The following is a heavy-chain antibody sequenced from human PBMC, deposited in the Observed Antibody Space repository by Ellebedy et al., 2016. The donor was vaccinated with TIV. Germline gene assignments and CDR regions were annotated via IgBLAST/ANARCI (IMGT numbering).Heavy chain of an antibody. Sequence: ASVKVSXXVSGYTLTELSMHWVRQAPGKGLEWMGGFDPEDGETIYAQKFQGRVTMTEDTSTDTAYMELSSLRSEDTAVYYCATAGTYDSSGYSPDYYGMDVWGQGTTVTVSS. CDR3: ATAGTYDSSGYSPDYYGMDV. D-gene: IGHD3-22*01. CDR2: FDPEDGET. J-gene: IGHJ6*02. CDR1: GYTLTELS. V-gene: IGHV1-24*01.